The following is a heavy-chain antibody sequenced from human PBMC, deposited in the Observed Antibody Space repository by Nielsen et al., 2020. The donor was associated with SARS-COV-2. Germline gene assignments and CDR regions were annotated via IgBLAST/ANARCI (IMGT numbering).Heavy chain of an antibody. Sequence: GESLKISCAASGFTFSDYAMAWVRQAPGKGLEWVSVVKTSGGSIYYADSVEGRFTVSRDNAKNTLYLQMNSLTADDTAVYYCVRVWDDGYYYDTGPFDYWGQGTLVTVSS. V-gene: IGHV3-23*01. CDR3: VRVWDDGYYYDTGPFDY. CDR2: VKTSGGSI. J-gene: IGHJ4*02. D-gene: IGHD3-22*01. CDR1: GFTFSDYA.